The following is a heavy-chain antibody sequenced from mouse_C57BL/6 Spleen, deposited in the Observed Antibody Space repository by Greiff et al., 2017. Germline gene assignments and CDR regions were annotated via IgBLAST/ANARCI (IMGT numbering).Heavy chain of an antibody. Sequence: EVQLVESGPELVKPGASVKIPCKASGYTFTDYNMDWVKQSHGKSLEWIGDINPNNGGTIYNQKFKGKATLTVDKSSSTAYMELRSLTSEDTAVYYCARGAYDGYWYFDVWGTGTTVTVSS. CDR3: ARGAYDGYWYFDV. D-gene: IGHD2-3*01. V-gene: IGHV1-18*01. J-gene: IGHJ1*03. CDR1: GYTFTDYN. CDR2: INPNNGGT.